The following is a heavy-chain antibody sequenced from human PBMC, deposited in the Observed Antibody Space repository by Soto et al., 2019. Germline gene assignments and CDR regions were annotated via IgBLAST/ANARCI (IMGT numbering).Heavy chain of an antibody. J-gene: IGHJ5*02. CDR3: ARAAASLDP. D-gene: IGHD6-25*01. Sequence: QVPLVQSGAEVKKPGASVKVSCKASGYSFTTYDINWVRQATGQGLGWMGWMNPKSGNTGYAQKFQGRVTMTMDTSISTAYMELNSLRSEDTAVYYCARAAASLDPWGQGTLVTVSS. V-gene: IGHV1-8*01. CDR1: GYSFTTYD. CDR2: MNPKSGNT.